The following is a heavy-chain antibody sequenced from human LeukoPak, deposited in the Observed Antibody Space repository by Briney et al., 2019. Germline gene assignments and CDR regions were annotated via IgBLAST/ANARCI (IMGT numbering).Heavy chain of an antibody. J-gene: IGHJ6*03. D-gene: IGHD3-22*01. V-gene: IGHV3-30*04. CDR1: GFTFSAYV. CDR2: ISNDGNDK. Sequence: GGSPRLSCAASGFTFSAYVMHWVRQAPGKGLECVAVISNDGNDKYYGDSVKGRFSISRDNSKNTLYLQMGRLRTEDTAVYYCAKTGGIVVAYYYMDVWGKGTTVTVSS. CDR3: AKTGGIVVAYYYMDV.